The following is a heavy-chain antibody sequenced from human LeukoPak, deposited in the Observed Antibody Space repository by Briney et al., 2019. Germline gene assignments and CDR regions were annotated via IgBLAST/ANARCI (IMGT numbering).Heavy chain of an antibody. CDR2: IYYSGNT. CDR3: ASIAARQGNY. CDR1: GGSISSYY. Sequence: SETLSLTCTVSGGSISSYYWSWIRQPPGKGLEWIGYIYYSGNTSYNPSLKSRVTISVDTSKNQFSLKLTSVTAADTAVYYCASIAARQGNYWGQGTLVTVSS. D-gene: IGHD6-6*01. V-gene: IGHV4-59*08. J-gene: IGHJ4*02.